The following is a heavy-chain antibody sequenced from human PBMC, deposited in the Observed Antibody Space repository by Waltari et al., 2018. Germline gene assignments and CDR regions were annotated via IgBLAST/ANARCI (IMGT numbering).Heavy chain of an antibody. J-gene: IGHJ4*02. V-gene: IGHV3-7*01. CDR1: GSCFSTYW. CDR3: AGGSGWLIDY. D-gene: IGHD6-19*01. Sequence: EVVLVESGGDLVQPGGSLSLSRAAPGSCFSTYWLSWVRQAPGKGLEWVANIKQDGSEKYYVDSVKGRFAISRDNPKNSLYLQMNSLSAEDTAVYYCAGGSGWLIDYWGQGTLVTVSS. CDR2: IKQDGSEK.